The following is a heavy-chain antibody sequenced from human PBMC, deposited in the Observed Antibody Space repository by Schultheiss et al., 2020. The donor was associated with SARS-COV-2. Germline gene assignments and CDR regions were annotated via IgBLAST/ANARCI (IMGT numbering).Heavy chain of an antibody. Sequence: SETLSLTCTVSGDSISNYYWSWIRQHPGKGLEWIGYIYYSGSTYYNPSLKSRVTISVDTSKNQFSLKLSSVTAADTAVYYCARDHFYYDAEHWFDPWGQGTLVTVSS. CDR2: IYYSGST. V-gene: IGHV4-59*06. CDR3: ARDHFYYDAEHWFDP. CDR1: GDSISNYY. J-gene: IGHJ5*02. D-gene: IGHD3-22*01.